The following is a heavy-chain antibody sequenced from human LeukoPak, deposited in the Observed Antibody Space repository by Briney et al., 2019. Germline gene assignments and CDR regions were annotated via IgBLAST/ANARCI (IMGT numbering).Heavy chain of an antibody. V-gene: IGHV4-59*01. J-gene: IGHJ4*02. CDR2: IYYSGST. Sequence: SETLSLTCTVSGGSMSSNYGSWIRQPPGKGLEWIGYIYYSGSTNYNPSLKSRVTISVDTSKNQFSLKLSSVTAADTAVYYCARRSVSSGYNFDYWGQGILATVSS. CDR3: ARRSVSSGYNFDY. CDR1: GGSMSSNY. D-gene: IGHD3-22*01.